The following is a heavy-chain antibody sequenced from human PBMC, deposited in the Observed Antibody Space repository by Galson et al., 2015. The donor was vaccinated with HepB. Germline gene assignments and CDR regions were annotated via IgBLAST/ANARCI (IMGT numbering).Heavy chain of an antibody. J-gene: IGHJ5*02. D-gene: IGHD4-17*01. Sequence: SLRLSCAATGLTFSSFAMTWVRQAPGKGLEWVSAISGIGRSTYYADSVKGRFAISRDNSKNTLYLQMSSLRPEDSALYYCAKDRGIDYGDQNDLWGQGTLVTVSS. CDR1: GLTFSSFA. CDR2: ISGIGRST. CDR3: AKDRGIDYGDQNDL. V-gene: IGHV3-23*01.